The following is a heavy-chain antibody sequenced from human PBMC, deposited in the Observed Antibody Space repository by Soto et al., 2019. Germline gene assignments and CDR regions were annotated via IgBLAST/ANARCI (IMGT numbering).Heavy chain of an antibody. CDR1: GGSISSYY. V-gene: IGHV4-59*01. D-gene: IGHD3-22*01. Sequence: TLSLTCTVSGGSISSYYWSWIRQPPGKGLEWIGYIYYSGSTNYNPSLKSRANISVDTSKNQFSLKLSSVTAADTAVYYCARLYYDTSAFDSWGQGTMVTVSS. J-gene: IGHJ3*02. CDR2: IYYSGST. CDR3: ARLYYDTSAFDS.